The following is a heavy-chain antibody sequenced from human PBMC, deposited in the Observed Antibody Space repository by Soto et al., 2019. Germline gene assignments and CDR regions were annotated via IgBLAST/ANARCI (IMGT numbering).Heavy chain of an antibody. V-gene: IGHV3-23*01. CDR3: AKDGFAGNIFPYGMDV. D-gene: IGHD3-9*01. J-gene: IGHJ6*02. CDR1: GFTFSSYA. CDR2: ISGRGDST. Sequence: PVGSLRLSCAASGFTFSSYAMSWVRQAPGKGLEWVSAISGRGDSTHNADSVKGRFTISRDNSKNTLYLQMNSLRAEDTAVYYCAKDGFAGNIFPYGMDVWGQGTTVTVSS.